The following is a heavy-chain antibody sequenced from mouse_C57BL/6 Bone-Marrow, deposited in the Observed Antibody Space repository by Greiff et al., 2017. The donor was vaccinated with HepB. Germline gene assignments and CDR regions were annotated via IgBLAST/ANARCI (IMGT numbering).Heavy chain of an antibody. CDR3: ARRGFYYGSSYAMDY. CDR1: GFTFSSYG. J-gene: IGHJ4*01. Sequence: EVKLVESGGGLVKPGGSLKLSCAASGFTFSSYGMSWVRQTPDKRLEWVATISSGGSYTYYPDSVKGRFTISRDNAKNTLYLQMSSLKSEDTAMYYCARRGFYYGSSYAMDYWGQGTSVTVSS. D-gene: IGHD1-1*01. V-gene: IGHV5-6*03. CDR2: ISSGGSYT.